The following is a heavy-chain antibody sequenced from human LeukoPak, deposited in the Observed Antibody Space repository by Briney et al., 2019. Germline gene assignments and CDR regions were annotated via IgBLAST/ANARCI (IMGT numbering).Heavy chain of an antibody. CDR2: ISAYNGNT. Sequence: ASVKVSCKASGYTFTSYGISWVRQAPGQGLEWMGWISAYNGNTNYAQKLQGRVTMTTDTSTSTAYMELRSLRSEDTAVYYCAREYCSSTSCYHFDYWGQGTLVTVSS. CDR3: AREYCSSTSCYHFDY. J-gene: IGHJ4*02. CDR1: GYTFTSYG. D-gene: IGHD2-2*01. V-gene: IGHV1-18*01.